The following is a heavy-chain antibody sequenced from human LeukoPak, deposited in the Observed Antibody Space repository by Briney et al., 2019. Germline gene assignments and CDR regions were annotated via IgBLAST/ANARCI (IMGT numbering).Heavy chain of an antibody. CDR3: TNSYYYDTSGYGDHMDV. V-gene: IGHV3-73*01. CDR2: IRSKANSYAT. D-gene: IGHD3-22*01. CDR1: GFTFSGSA. J-gene: IGHJ6*03. Sequence: AGGSLGPSCAASGFTFSGSAMHWVRQASGKGLEWVGRIRSKANSYATAYAASVKGRFSISRDDSKNTAYLQMNSLKTEDTAVYYCTNSYYYDTSGYGDHMDVWGKGTTVAVSS.